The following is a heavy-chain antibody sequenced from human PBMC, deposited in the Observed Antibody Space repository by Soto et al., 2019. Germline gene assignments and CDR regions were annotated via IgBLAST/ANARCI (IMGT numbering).Heavy chain of an antibody. D-gene: IGHD3-10*01. Sequence: PSETLSLTCSVSGGSLSTSDSYWSWIRQVPGKGLEWIGYVSSNDTSSYHPSLESRLTISLDRSKNRFSLKLTSMTAADAAVYFCARERIVPVPAGWGTLYNYFGVDVSGQGTTVTGSS. V-gene: IGHV4-30-4*08. CDR3: ARERIVPVPAGWGTLYNYFGVDV. J-gene: IGHJ6*02. CDR1: GGSLSTSDSY. CDR2: VSSNDTS.